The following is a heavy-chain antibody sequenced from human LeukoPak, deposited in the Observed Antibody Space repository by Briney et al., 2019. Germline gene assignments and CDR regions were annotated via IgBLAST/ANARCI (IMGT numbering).Heavy chain of an antibody. J-gene: IGHJ6*03. V-gene: IGHV4-39*01. Sequence: SETLSLTCTGSGGSISSSSYYWGWIRQPPGKGLEWIGSIYYSGSTYYNPSLKSRVTISVDTSKNQFSLKLSSVTAADTAVYYCARLGGFVLPPYYYYYMDVWGKGTTVTISS. D-gene: IGHD3-10*01. CDR3: ARLGGFVLPPYYYYYMDV. CDR2: IYYSGST. CDR1: GGSISSSSYY.